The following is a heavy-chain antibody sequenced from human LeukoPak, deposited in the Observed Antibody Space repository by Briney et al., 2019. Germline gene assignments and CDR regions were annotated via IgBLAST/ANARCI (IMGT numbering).Heavy chain of an antibody. CDR2: IISNGGST. CDR1: GFTFSTYA. J-gene: IGHJ4*02. D-gene: IGHD3-3*01. Sequence: GGSLRLSCAASGFTFSTYAMHWVRQAPGKGLEYVSTIISNGGSTYYANSVEGRFIISRDNSKSTLYLQMGSLRAEDMAVYYCARSADFWSGYERYYFHYWGQGTLVTVSS. V-gene: IGHV3-64*01. CDR3: ARSADFWSGYERYYFHY.